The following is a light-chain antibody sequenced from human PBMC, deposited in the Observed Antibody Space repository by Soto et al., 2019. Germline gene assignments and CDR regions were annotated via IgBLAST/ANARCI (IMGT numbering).Light chain of an antibody. J-gene: IGLJ2*01. CDR3: CSYAGSYTFVV. Sequence: QSVLTQPRSVSGSPEQSVTISCTGTSSDVGGYNCVSWYQQHPGKVPKLMIYDVTKRPSGVPDRFSGSKSGNTASLTISGLQAEDEADYYCCSYAGSYTFVVFGGGTKLTVL. CDR2: DVT. V-gene: IGLV2-11*01. CDR1: SSDVGGYNC.